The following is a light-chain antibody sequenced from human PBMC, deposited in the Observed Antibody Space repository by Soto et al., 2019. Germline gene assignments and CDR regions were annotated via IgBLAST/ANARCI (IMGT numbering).Light chain of an antibody. CDR2: DAS. J-gene: IGKJ1*01. CDR3: QQYGSSPGT. V-gene: IGKV3-20*01. CDR1: QSVTSSY. Sequence: TQSLGNLSLSPGERGTLSCRASQSVTSSYLAWYQQKPGQAPRLLIYDASNRATGIPARFSGSGSGTDFTLTINRLEPEDFAVYYCQQYGSSPGTFGQGTKVDIK.